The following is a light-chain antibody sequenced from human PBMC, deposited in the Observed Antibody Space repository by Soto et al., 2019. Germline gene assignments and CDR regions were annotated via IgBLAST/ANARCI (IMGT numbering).Light chain of an antibody. CDR2: TDN. CDR3: AAWDHSLPAWV. V-gene: IGLV1-44*01. CDR1: NSNIGSHT. Sequence: QSVLTQPPSASGTPGQRVTISCSGSNSNIGSHTVNWYQQLPGTAPKLLIYTDNQRPSGVPDRFSDSKSGTSASLAIRWLQSEDEAEYCCAAWDHSLPAWVFGGGTKLTVL. J-gene: IGLJ3*02.